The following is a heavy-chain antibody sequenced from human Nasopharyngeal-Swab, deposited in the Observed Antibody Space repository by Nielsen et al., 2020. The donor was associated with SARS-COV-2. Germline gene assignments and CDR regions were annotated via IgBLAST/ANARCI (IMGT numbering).Heavy chain of an antibody. CDR2: ISSSSSYI. D-gene: IGHD3-3*01. V-gene: IGHV3-21*01. CDR1: GFTFSSYG. CDR3: ARENYDFWSGYLDYYYYYGMDV. Sequence: GESLKISCAASGFTFSSYGMNWVRQAPGKGLEWVSSISSSSSYIYYADSVKGRFTISRDNAKNSLYLQMNSLRAEDTAVYYCARENYDFWSGYLDYYYYYGMDVWGQGTTVTVSS. J-gene: IGHJ6*02.